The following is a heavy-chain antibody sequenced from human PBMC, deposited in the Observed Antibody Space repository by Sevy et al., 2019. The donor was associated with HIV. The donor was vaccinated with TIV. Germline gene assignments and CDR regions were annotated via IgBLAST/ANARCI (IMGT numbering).Heavy chain of an antibody. CDR3: ARVTGIIPAVGTFDP. J-gene: IGHJ5*02. CDR1: GYTFTGYY. Sequence: ASVKVSCKASGYTFTGYYMHWVRQAPGQGLEWMGRINPNSGGTNYAQKFQGRVTMTRETSIITAYMELSRLRSDDTAVYYCARVTGIIPAVGTFDPWGQGTLVTVSS. V-gene: IGHV1-2*06. CDR2: INPNSGGT. D-gene: IGHD2-2*01.